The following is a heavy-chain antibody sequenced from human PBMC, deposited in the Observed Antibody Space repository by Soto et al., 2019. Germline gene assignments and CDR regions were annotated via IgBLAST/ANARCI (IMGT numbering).Heavy chain of an antibody. CDR1: GFSFSSYA. D-gene: IGHD2-8*02. Sequence: QVQLVESGGGVVQPGRSLRLSCAASGFSFSSYAMHGVRQAPGKGLYWVAVISNEGSNEHYADSLKGRFSISRENSKNTLYQESNSLRVENTAVYYCPREDSLAVLAPVYWGQGTLVTVSS. CDR2: ISNEGSNE. J-gene: IGHJ4*02. V-gene: IGHV3-30-3*01. CDR3: PREDSLAVLAPVY.